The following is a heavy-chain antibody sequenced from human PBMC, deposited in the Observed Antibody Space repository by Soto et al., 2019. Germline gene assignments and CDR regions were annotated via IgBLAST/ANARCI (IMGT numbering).Heavy chain of an antibody. CDR3: ARRITIFGVGPSLGFWFDP. Sequence: PSETLSLTCTVSGGSISSGDYYWSWIRQPPGKGLEWIGYIYYSGSTYYNPSLKSRVTISVDTSKNQFSLKLSSVTAADTAVYYCARRITIFGVGPSLGFWFDPWGQGTLVTVSS. CDR2: IYYSGST. CDR1: GGSISSGDYY. V-gene: IGHV4-30-4*01. D-gene: IGHD3-3*01. J-gene: IGHJ5*02.